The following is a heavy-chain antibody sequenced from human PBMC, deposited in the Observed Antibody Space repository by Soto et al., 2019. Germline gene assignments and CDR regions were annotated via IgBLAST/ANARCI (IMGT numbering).Heavy chain of an antibody. J-gene: IGHJ4*02. CDR3: ARYPSGSSYFDY. D-gene: IGHD3-10*01. CDR1: SGSISSSNW. CDR2: IYHSGST. V-gene: IGHV4-4*02. Sequence: PSETLSLTCGVSSGSISSSNWWSWVRQPPGKGLEWIGEIYHSGSTNYNPSLKSRVTMSVDESKNQFSLNLSSVTAADTAVYYCARYPSGSSYFDYWGQGTLVTVSS.